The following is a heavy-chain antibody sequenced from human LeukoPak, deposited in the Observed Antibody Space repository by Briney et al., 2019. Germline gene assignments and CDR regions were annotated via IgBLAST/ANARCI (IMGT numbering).Heavy chain of an antibody. CDR2: IWYDGSNK. Sequence: GGSLRLSCAASGFTFSDYGMHWVRQAPGKGLEWVAVIWYDGSNKYYADSVKGRFTISRDNSKNTLYLQMNSLRAEDTAVYYCAKDLYYYGSGSYLDPFDYWGQGTLVTVSS. V-gene: IGHV3-33*06. CDR3: AKDLYYYGSGSYLDPFDY. D-gene: IGHD3-10*01. J-gene: IGHJ4*02. CDR1: GFTFSDYG.